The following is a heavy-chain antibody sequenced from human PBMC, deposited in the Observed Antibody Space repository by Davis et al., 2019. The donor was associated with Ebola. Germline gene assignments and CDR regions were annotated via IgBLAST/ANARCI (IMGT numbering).Heavy chain of an antibody. Sequence: PSETLSLTCIVSGDSFNSVSSYWGWIRQPPGKGLEWIGSIYYTGITYYSPSLKSRITINPDTSKNQFSLQLNSVTPEDTAVYFCARGWLRTGVDVWGKGTTVIVSS. V-gene: IGHV4-39*01. D-gene: IGHD5-12*01. CDR2: IYYTGIT. CDR1: GDSFNSVSSY. J-gene: IGHJ6*04. CDR3: ARGWLRTGVDV.